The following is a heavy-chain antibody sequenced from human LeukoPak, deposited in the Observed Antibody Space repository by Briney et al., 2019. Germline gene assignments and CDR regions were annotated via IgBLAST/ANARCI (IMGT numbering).Heavy chain of an antibody. D-gene: IGHD3-9*01. J-gene: IGHJ4*02. V-gene: IGHV3-23*01. CDR3: AREAGGVDYDKDPVNFDY. Sequence: GGTLRLSCAASGLTFSSYGMSWVRQAPGRGLEWVSAISTTGGTTYYADSVRGRFTISRDNSRNTLYLQMNSLRAEDTAVYYCAREAGGVDYDKDPVNFDYWGQGTLVTVSS. CDR1: GLTFSSYG. CDR2: ISTTGGTT.